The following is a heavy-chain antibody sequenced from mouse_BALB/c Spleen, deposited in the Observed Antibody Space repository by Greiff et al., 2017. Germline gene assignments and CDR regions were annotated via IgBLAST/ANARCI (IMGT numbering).Heavy chain of an antibody. CDR3: ARDQGFDY. Sequence: EVKVEESGGGLVKPGGSLKLSCAASGFTFSSYAMSWVRQSPEKRLEWVAEISSGGSYTYYPDTVTGRFTISRDNAKNTLYLELSSLRSEDTAMYYCARDQGFDYWGQGTTLTVSS. CDR2: ISSGGSYT. V-gene: IGHV5-9-4*01. J-gene: IGHJ2*01. D-gene: IGHD3-2*02. CDR1: GFTFSSYA.